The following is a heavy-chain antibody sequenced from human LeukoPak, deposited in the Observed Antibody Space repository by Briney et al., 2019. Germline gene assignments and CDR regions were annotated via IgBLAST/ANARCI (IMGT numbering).Heavy chain of an antibody. Sequence: ASVKVSCKASGYTFTGYYMHGVRQAPGQGLEWTGWINPNSGGTNYAQKFQGRVTMTRDTSISTAYMELSRLRSDDTAVYYCARDRDVLTGSRVAFDIWGQGTMVTVSS. CDR1: GYTFTGYY. J-gene: IGHJ3*02. CDR2: INPNSGGT. CDR3: ARDRDVLTGSRVAFDI. D-gene: IGHD3-9*01. V-gene: IGHV1-2*02.